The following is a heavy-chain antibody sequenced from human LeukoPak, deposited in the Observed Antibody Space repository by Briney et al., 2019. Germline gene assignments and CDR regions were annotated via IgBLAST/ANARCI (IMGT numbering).Heavy chain of an antibody. V-gene: IGHV4-59*08. D-gene: IGHD6-13*01. Sequence: SETLSLTCTVSGGSISSYYWCWIRQPPGKGLEWIGYIYYSGSTNYNPSLKSRVTISVDTSKNQFSLKLSSVTAADTAVYYCARLRRERAAAGIFDYWGQGTLVTVSS. CDR1: GGSISSYY. CDR2: IYYSGST. J-gene: IGHJ4*02. CDR3: ARLRRERAAAGIFDY.